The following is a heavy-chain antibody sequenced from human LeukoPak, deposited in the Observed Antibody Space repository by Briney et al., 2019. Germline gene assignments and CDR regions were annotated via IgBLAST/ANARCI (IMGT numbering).Heavy chain of an antibody. J-gene: IGHJ4*02. CDR2: ISSSSSTI. Sequence: GGSLRLSCAASGFTFSNYSMNLVRQAPGKGLEWVSYISSSSSTIYYADSVKGRFTISRDNAKNSLYLQMNSLRAEDTAVYYCARNYYDSSGYPDNFDYWGQGTLVTVSS. CDR3: ARNYYDSSGYPDNFDY. CDR1: GFTFSNYS. V-gene: IGHV3-48*01. D-gene: IGHD3-22*01.